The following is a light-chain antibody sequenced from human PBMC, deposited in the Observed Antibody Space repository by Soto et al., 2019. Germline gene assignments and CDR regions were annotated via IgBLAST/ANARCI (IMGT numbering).Light chain of an antibody. CDR2: GAS. CDR1: QSVSSSY. CDR3: QQYGSPPPNT. V-gene: IGKV3-20*01. J-gene: IGKJ2*01. Sequence: EIVLTQSPGTLSLSPGERATLSCRASQSVSSSYLAWYQQKPGQAPRLLIYGASSRATGIPDRFSGSGSGTDVTLTISRLEPEDFVVYYCQQYGSPPPNTFGQGTKLEIK.